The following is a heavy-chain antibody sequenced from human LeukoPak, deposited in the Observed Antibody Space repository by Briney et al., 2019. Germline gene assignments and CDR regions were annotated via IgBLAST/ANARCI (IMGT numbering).Heavy chain of an antibody. D-gene: IGHD3-3*01. V-gene: IGHV3-20*04. CDR2: IKRNGGST. CDR3: ARDRNDYDFWSGYSMSYFDY. Sequence: GGSLRLSCAASGFTFEDYDMNWVRQAPGKGLEWVSGIKRNGGSTGYADSVRGRFTISRDNAKNSLYLQVNSLRAEDTALYYCARDRNDYDFWSGYSMSYFDYWGQGTLVTVSS. CDR1: GFTFEDYD. J-gene: IGHJ4*02.